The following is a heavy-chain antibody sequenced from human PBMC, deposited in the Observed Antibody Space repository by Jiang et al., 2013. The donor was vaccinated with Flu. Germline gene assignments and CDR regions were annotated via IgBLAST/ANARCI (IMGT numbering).Heavy chain of an antibody. Sequence: DYYMSWIRQAPGKGLEWVSYVSHTGGSTYFADSVKGRFTISRDNAERSLYLQMNSLRPEDTAVYYCARAIGSAWYPDYWGKGTLVTVSS. CDR3: ARAIGSAWYPDY. D-gene: IGHD6-19*01. J-gene: IGHJ4*02. V-gene: IGHV3-11*04. CDR2: VSHTGGST. CDR1: DYY.